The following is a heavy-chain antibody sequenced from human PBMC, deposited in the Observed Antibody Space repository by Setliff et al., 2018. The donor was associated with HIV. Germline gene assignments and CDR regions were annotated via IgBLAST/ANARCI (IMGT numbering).Heavy chain of an antibody. V-gene: IGHV7-4-1*02. D-gene: IGHD4-17*01. CDR1: GYTFTNYA. CDR3: ARLSPYGDYLLFQY. CDR2: IDTNTGNP. Sequence: ASVKVSCKASGYTFTNYAMNWLRQAPGQGLEWMGWIDTNTGNPTYAQGFTGRFVFSLDTSVSTAFLQISTLKAEDTAVYHCARLSPYGDYLLFQYWGQGTQVTVSS. J-gene: IGHJ4*02.